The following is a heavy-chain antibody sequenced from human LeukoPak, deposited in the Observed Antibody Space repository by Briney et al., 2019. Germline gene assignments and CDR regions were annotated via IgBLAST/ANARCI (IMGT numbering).Heavy chain of an antibody. CDR3: AKEYSGSDYYYGVDV. CDR1: GFTFSSYA. V-gene: IGHV3-23*01. Sequence: GGSLRLSCSASGFTFSSYAMSWVPPAPGKGREWGSAISGSGGSTYYATSVKGRFTISRDNSKNTLYLQMNSLRAEDTAVYYCAKEYSGSDYYYGVDVWGQGTTVTVSS. J-gene: IGHJ6*02. CDR2: ISGSGGST. D-gene: IGHD1-26*01.